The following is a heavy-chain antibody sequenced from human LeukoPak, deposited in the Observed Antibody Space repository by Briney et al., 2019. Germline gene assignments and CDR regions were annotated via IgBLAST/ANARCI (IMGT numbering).Heavy chain of an antibody. CDR1: GFTFSSHV. D-gene: IGHD4-17*01. Sequence: GGSLRLSCTASGFTFSSHVMSWVRQVPGKGLEWVSAISASGFSTSYADSVKGRFTISRDNSKTSVSLQMNSLRAEDTAMYYCAKVDPATVTPGAFYYYHYMDVWGKGTTVTVSS. CDR2: ISASGFST. V-gene: IGHV3-23*01. J-gene: IGHJ6*03. CDR3: AKVDPATVTPGAFYYYHYMDV.